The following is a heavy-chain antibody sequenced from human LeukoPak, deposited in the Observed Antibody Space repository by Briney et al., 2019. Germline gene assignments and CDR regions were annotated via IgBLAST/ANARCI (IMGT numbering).Heavy chain of an antibody. V-gene: IGHV4-39*07. J-gene: IGHJ4*02. CDR2: IYYSGST. D-gene: IGHD3-10*01. CDR1: GGSISSSSYY. Sequence: PSETLSLTCTVSGGSISSSSYYWGWIRQPPGKGLEWIGSIYYSGSTYYNPSLKSRVTISVDTSKNQFSLKLSSVTAADTAVYYCARETRGDYFDYWGQGTLVTVSS. CDR3: ARETRGDYFDY.